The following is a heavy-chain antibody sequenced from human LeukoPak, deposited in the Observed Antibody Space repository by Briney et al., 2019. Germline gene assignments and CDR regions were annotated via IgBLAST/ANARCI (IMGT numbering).Heavy chain of an antibody. Sequence: ASVKVSCKASGYTFTSYGISWVRQAPGQGLEWMGWISAYNGNTNYAQKLQGRVTMTTDTSTSTAYMELRSLRSDDMAVYYCARASLAVAGRGLFDYWGQGTLVTVSS. J-gene: IGHJ4*02. V-gene: IGHV1-18*03. D-gene: IGHD6-19*01. CDR2: ISAYNGNT. CDR1: GYTFTSYG. CDR3: ARASLAVAGRGLFDY.